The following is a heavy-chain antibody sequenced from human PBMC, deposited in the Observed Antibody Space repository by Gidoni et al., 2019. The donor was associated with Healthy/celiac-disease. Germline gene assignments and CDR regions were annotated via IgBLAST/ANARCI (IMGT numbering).Heavy chain of an antibody. D-gene: IGHD1-26*01. CDR2: IWYDGSNK. Sequence: QVQLVESGGGVVQPGRSLRLSCAASGFTFSSYGMHWVRQAPGKGLEWVAVIWYDGSNKYYADSVKGRFTISRDNSKNTLYLQMNSLRAEDTAVYYCARVWELQEAGGPVDYWGQGTLVTVSS. CDR1: GFTFSSYG. CDR3: ARVWELQEAGGPVDY. V-gene: IGHV3-33*08. J-gene: IGHJ4*02.